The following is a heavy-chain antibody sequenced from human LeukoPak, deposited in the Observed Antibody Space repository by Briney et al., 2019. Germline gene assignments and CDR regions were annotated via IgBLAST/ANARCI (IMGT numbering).Heavy chain of an antibody. CDR3: ARVLRARVPAASLGY. CDR1: GFSFSTFW. D-gene: IGHD2-2*01. J-gene: IGHJ4*02. Sequence: GGSLRLSCAASGFSFSTFWMSWVRQVPGAPGKGLEWVANIHPDGNDKHYVDSVKGRFTISRDNAKNSLYLEMNSLRADDTAVYYCARVLRARVPAASLGYWGQGTLVTVSS. CDR2: IHPDGNDK. V-gene: IGHV3-7*01.